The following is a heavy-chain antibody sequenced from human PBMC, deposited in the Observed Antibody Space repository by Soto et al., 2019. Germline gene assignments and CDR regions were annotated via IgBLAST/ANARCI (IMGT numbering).Heavy chain of an antibody. V-gene: IGHV1-8*01. CDR2: MNPNSGNT. CDR1: GYTFTSYD. CDR3: ARIADDFDWLLFLIL. J-gene: IGHJ4*02. Sequence: ASVKVSCKASGYTFTSYDINWARQATGQGLEWMGWMNPNSGNTGYAQKFQGRVTMTRNTSISTAYMELSSLRSEDTAVYYCARIADDFDWLLFLILWGQGTLVTVSS. D-gene: IGHD3-9*01.